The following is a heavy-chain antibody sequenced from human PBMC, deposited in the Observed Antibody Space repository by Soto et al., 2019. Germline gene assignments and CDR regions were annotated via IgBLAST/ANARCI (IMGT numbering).Heavy chain of an antibody. CDR1: GYTFTSYA. CDR3: ARDEGSAGMRYFDY. D-gene: IGHD2-2*01. V-gene: IGHV1-3*01. Sequence: ASVKVSCKASGYTFTSYAMHWVRQAPGQRLEWMGWINAGNGNTKYSQKFQGRVTITRDTSASTAYMELSSLRSEDTAVYYCARDEGSAGMRYFDYWGQGTLVTVSS. J-gene: IGHJ4*02. CDR2: INAGNGNT.